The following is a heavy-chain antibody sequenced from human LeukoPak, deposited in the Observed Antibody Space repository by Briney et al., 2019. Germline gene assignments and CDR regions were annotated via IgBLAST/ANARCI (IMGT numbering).Heavy chain of an antibody. CDR1: GYSFTSYW. CDR3: ARGVRYFDWLFGGDAFDI. V-gene: IGHV5-51*01. D-gene: IGHD3-9*01. J-gene: IGHJ3*02. CDR2: IYPGDSDT. Sequence: GESLKISCKGSGYSFTSYWIGWVRQMPGKGLEWMGIIYPGDSDTRYSPSFQGQVTTSADKSISTAYLQWSSLKASDTAMYYCARGVRYFDWLFGGDAFDIWGQGTMVTVSS.